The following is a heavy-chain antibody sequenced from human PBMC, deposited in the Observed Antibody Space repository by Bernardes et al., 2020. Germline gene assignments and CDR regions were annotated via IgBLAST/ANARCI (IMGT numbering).Heavy chain of an antibody. CDR3: ASRGHYGSGSFDY. D-gene: IGHD3-10*01. CDR2: IKQDGSEK. J-gene: IGHJ4*02. CDR1: GFTFSRHW. Sequence: GGSLRLSCAASGFTFSRHWMSWVRQAPGKGLEWVANIKQDGSEKKYVDSVKGRFTISRDNAKNSLYLQMNTLRGEDTAVFYCASRGHYGSGSFDYWGQGTLVTVSS. V-gene: IGHV3-7*03.